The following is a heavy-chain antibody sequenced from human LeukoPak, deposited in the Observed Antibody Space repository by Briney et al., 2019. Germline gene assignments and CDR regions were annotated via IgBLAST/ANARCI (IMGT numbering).Heavy chain of an antibody. CDR1: GYTFTSYH. CDR3: AREGELLGAFDV. V-gene: IGHV1-46*04. Sequence: ASVKVSCKASGYTFTSYHIHWVRQAPGQGLEWMGIINSAGGSTSYAQKLQGRVTMTRDTSTSTVYMQLSSLRSEDTAVYYCAREGELLGAFDVWGQGTMVTVSS. D-gene: IGHD1-26*01. CDR2: INSAGGST. J-gene: IGHJ3*01.